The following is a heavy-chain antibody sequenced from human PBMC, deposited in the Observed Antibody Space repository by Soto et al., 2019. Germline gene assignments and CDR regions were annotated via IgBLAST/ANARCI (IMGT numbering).Heavy chain of an antibody. CDR1: GYTFTSYG. J-gene: IGHJ5*02. V-gene: IGHV1-18*04. CDR2: ISAYNGNT. D-gene: IGHD3-3*01. Sequence: ASVKVSCKASGYTFTSYGISWVRQAPGQGLEWMGWISAYNGNTNYAQKLQGRVTMTTDTSTSTAYMELRSLRSDDTAVYYCARDISLGYYDFWSGSRNWFDPWGQGTLVTVSS. CDR3: ARDISLGYYDFWSGSRNWFDP.